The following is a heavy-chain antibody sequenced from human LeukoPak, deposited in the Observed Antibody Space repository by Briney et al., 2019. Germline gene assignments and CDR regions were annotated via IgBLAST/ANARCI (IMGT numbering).Heavy chain of an antibody. D-gene: IGHD6-13*01. CDR2: INPSGGST. Sequence: ASVKVSCKASGYTFTGYYMHWVRQAPGQGLEWMGIINPSGGSTSYAQKFQGRVTMTRDTSTSTVYMELSSLRSEDTAVYYCARDLAHIHLAHIAAAGVPNWFDPWGQGTLVTVSS. J-gene: IGHJ5*02. CDR3: ARDLAHIHLAHIAAAGVPNWFDP. V-gene: IGHV1-46*01. CDR1: GYTFTGYY.